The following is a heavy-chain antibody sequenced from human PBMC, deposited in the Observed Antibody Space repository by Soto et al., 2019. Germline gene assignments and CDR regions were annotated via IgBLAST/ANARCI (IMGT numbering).Heavy chain of an antibody. CDR2: ISAYNGNT. D-gene: IGHD5-12*01. CDR3: ARDKFTGGKISGYGRRGYFDL. J-gene: IGHJ2*01. V-gene: IGHV1-18*01. Sequence: QVQLVQSGAEVKKPGASVKVSCKASGYTFTSYGISWVRQAPGQGLEWMGWISAYNGNTNYAQKLQGRVTMTTDTSTSTAYMELRSLRSDDTAVYYCARDKFTGGKISGYGRRGYFDLWGRGTLVTVSS. CDR1: GYTFTSYG.